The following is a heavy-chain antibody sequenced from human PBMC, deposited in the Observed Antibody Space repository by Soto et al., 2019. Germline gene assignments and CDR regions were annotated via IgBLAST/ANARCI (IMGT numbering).Heavy chain of an antibody. CDR3: ARGRAGYGGNLDC. V-gene: IGHV3-48*02. CDR2: LTSGSSSI. J-gene: IGHJ4*02. Sequence: EVQLVESGGGLVQPGGSLRLSCAASGFTFSYNSMNWVRQAPGKGLEWVSYLTSGSSSIYYADSVKGRFTISRDNAKNSLYLQMNSLRDEDTAVYFCARGRAGYGGNLDCWGQGTLVTVSS. D-gene: IGHD5-12*01. CDR1: GFTFSYNS.